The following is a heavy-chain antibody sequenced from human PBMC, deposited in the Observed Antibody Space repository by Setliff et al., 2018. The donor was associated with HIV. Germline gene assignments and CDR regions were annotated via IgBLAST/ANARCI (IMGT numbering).Heavy chain of an antibody. J-gene: IGHJ3*02. CDR3: AKDCSGTLRGTFHI. CDR1: GDTFKMDT. CDR2: IVPAFGST. Sequence: SVKVSCKASGDTFKMDTISWLRQAPGQGPEWMGGIVPAFGSTNYAQKFRDGVKITADGSQTTVYMELNSLRSEDTAVYYCAKDCSGTLRGTFHIWGQGTQVTVSS. D-gene: IGHD3-10*02. V-gene: IGHV1-69*13.